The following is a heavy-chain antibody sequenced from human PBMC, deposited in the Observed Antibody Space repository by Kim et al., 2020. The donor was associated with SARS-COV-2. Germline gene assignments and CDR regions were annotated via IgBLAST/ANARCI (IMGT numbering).Heavy chain of an antibody. J-gene: IGHJ4*02. Sequence: GGSLRLSCAASGITFSTCSMNWVRQAPGKGLEWVAVITSDGSVKNYVDSVKGRFTISRDNAKNSVYLEMSSLRAEDTAVYFCVRDWGPTTIPLNYWGQGT. D-gene: IGHD1-26*01. CDR2: ITSDGSVK. CDR3: VRDWGPTTIPLNY. V-gene: IGHV3-7*01. CDR1: GITFSTCS.